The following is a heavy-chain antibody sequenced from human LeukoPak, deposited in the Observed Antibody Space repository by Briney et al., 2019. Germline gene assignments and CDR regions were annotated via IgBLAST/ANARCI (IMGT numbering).Heavy chain of an antibody. CDR3: ATRDVSGTPYDY. V-gene: IGHV3-64*04. Sequence: GGSLRLSCSASGFTFGSCAMHWVRQAPGKGLEYVSAISNNGYNTYYADSVKGRFTISRDNSKNTLYLQTNSLRVEDTAVYYCATRDVSGTPYDYWGQGTLVTVSS. D-gene: IGHD3-10*01. CDR1: GFTFGSCA. CDR2: ISNNGYNT. J-gene: IGHJ4*02.